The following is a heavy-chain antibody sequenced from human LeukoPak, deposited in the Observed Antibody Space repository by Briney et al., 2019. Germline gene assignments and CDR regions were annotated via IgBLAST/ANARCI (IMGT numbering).Heavy chain of an antibody. V-gene: IGHV3-48*03. CDR3: VRVGRIQYFDY. CDR1: GFTFNSYE. J-gene: IGHJ4*02. Sequence: GGSLRLSCAASGFTFNSYEMNWVRQAPGKGLEWVSYISSSGSTIYYADSVKGRFTISRDNAKNSLFLQMNSLRAEDTAVYSCVRVGRIQYFDYWGQGTPVTVSS. CDR2: ISSSGSTI. D-gene: IGHD5-18*01.